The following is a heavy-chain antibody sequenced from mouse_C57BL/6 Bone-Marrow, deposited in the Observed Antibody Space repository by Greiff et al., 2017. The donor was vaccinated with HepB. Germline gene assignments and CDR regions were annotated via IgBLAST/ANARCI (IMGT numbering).Heavy chain of an antibody. J-gene: IGHJ4*01. Sequence: EVQLQQSGTVLARPGASVKMSCKTSGYTFTSYWMHWVKQRPGQGLEWIGAIYPRNSDTSYNQKFKGKAKLTAVTSASTAYMELSSLTNEDSAVYYCTSDGYDKDYAMDYWGQGTSVTVSS. CDR1: GYTFTSYW. CDR2: IYPRNSDT. V-gene: IGHV1-5*01. CDR3: TSDGYDKDYAMDY. D-gene: IGHD2-2*01.